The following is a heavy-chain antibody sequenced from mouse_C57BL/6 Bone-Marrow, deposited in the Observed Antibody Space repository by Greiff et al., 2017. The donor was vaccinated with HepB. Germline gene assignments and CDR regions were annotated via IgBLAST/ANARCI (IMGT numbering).Heavy chain of an antibody. CDR1: GFNIKDDY. J-gene: IGHJ3*01. Sequence: EVQLQQSGAELVRPGASVKLSCTASGFNIKDDYMHWVKQRPEQGLEWIGWIDPENGDTAYASKFQGKATITADTSSNTAYLQLSSLTSEDTAVYYCTSSGSFAYWGQGTLVTVSA. V-gene: IGHV14-4*01. CDR2: IDPENGDT. CDR3: TSSGSFAY. D-gene: IGHD3-2*02.